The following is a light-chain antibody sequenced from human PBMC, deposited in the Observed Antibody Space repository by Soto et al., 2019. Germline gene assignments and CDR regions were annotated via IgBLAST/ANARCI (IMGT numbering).Light chain of an antibody. J-gene: IGLJ1*01. V-gene: IGLV2-14*03. CDR1: SSDVGTYNY. CDR3: CSYTATSRYA. Sequence: QSALTQPASVSGSPGQSITISCTGTSSDVGTYNYVSWYQQHPDNAPKVLIYGVTNRPSGVSNRFSGSKSGNTASLTISGLQAEDEADYYCCSYTATSRYAFGTGTKVTVL. CDR2: GVT.